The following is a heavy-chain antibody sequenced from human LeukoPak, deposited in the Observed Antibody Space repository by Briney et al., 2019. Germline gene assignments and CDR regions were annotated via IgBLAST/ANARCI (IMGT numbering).Heavy chain of an antibody. V-gene: IGHV3-21*01. CDR2: ISSSSSYI. J-gene: IGHJ4*02. CDR3: ARLGMIQAYSTEDY. D-gene: IGHD6-13*01. Sequence: KPGGSLRLSCAASGFTFSSSSMNWVRQAPGKGLEWVSSISSSSSYIYYADSVKGRFTISRDNAKNSLYLQMNSLRAEDTAVYYCARLGMIQAYSTEDYWGQGTLVTVSS. CDR1: GFTFSSSS.